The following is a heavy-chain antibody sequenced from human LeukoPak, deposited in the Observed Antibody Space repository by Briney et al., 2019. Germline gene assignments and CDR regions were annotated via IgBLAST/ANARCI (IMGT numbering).Heavy chain of an antibody. CDR3: ARGPGGPDPTRLRFLEWFGYWFDP. Sequence: ASVKVSCKASGGTFGSYAISWVRQAPGQGLEWMGGIIPIFGTANYAQKFQGRVTITRNTSISTAYMELSSLRSEDTAVYYCARGPGGPDPTRLRFLEWFGYWFDPWGQGTLVTVSS. D-gene: IGHD3-3*01. CDR1: GGTFGSYA. V-gene: IGHV1-69*05. J-gene: IGHJ5*02. CDR2: IIPIFGTA.